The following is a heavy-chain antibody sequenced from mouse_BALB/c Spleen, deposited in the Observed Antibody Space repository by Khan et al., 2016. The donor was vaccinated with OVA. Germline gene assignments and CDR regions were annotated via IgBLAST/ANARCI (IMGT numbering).Heavy chain of an antibody. Sequence: DVKLQESGAELVRSGASVKLSCTASGFNIKDYYMHWVKQRPEQGLEWIGWIDPENGDTEYAPKFQGKATMTADKTSNTAYLQLSSLTSEDTAVYYCNEVNSEDFDYWGQGTTLTVSS. CDR3: NEVNSEDFDY. D-gene: IGHD1-3*01. CDR1: GFNIKDYY. J-gene: IGHJ2*01. V-gene: IGHV14-4*02. CDR2: IDPENGDT.